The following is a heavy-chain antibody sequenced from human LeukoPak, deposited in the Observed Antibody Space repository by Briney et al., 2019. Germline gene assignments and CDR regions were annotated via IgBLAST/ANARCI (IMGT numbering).Heavy chain of an antibody. CDR1: GGSISSSSYY. D-gene: IGHD2-15*01. J-gene: IGHJ4*02. CDR3: ARRVGLIAYYFDY. CDR2: IYYSGST. Sequence: SETLSLTCTVSGGSISSSSYYWGWIRQPPGKGLKWIGSIYYSGSTYYNPSLKSRVTISVDTSKNQFSLKLSSVTAADTAVYYCARRVGLIAYYFDYWGQGTLVTVSS. V-gene: IGHV4-39*07.